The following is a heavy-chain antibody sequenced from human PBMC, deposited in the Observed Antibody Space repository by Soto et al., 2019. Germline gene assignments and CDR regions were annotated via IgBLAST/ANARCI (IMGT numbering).Heavy chain of an antibody. CDR2: ISGSGGST. V-gene: IGHV3-23*01. CDR3: AKKGGGDSSRIYYYYYYMDV. J-gene: IGHJ6*03. D-gene: IGHD6-13*01. CDR1: GFTFSSYA. Sequence: HPGGSLRLSCAASGFTFSSYAMSWVRQAPGKGLEWVSAISGSGGSTYYADSVKGRFTISRDNSKNTLYLQMNSLRAEDTAVYYCAKKGGGDSSRIYYYYYYMDVWGKGTTVTVSS.